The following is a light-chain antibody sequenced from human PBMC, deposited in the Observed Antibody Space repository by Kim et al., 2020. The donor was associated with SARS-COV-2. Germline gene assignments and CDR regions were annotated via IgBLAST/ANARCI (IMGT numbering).Light chain of an antibody. J-gene: IGKJ5*01. Sequence: ASVGATVSNTVLASQGISSHLAWYQQKPGKAPKLLIYSASTLQSGVPSGFSGSGSGTDFTLTISGLQPEDFATYYCQQLHRYHITFGQGTRLEIK. V-gene: IGKV1-9*01. CDR2: SAS. CDR3: QQLHRYHIT. CDR1: QGISSH.